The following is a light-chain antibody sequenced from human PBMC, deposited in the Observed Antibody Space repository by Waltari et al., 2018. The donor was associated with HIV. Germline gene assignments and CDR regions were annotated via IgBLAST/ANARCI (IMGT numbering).Light chain of an antibody. V-gene: IGLV2-14*01. J-gene: IGLJ2*01. CDR1: SSDVGGYNY. CDR2: DVS. CDR3: SSYTSSSTWVV. Sequence: QSALTQPASVSGSPGQSITISCTGTSSDVGGYNYVSWYHQHPGKAPKLMIYDVSKRPSGVSNRFSGSKSGNTASLTISGLQAEDEADYYCSSYTSSSTWVVFGGGTKLTVL.